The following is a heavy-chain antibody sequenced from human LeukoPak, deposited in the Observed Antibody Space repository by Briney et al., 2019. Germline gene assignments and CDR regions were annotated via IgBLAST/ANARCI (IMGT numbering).Heavy chain of an antibody. V-gene: IGHV4-31*03. J-gene: IGHJ4*02. CDR1: GGSISSGGHY. CDR2: IYYSGGT. Sequence: PSETLSLTCTVSGGSISSGGHYWSWIRQHPGKGLECIGYIYYSGGTFYNPSLKSRVAISVDTSKNQFSLKLTSVSVADTAVYYCAREKGPFDCWGQGTLVTVSS. CDR3: AREKGPFDC.